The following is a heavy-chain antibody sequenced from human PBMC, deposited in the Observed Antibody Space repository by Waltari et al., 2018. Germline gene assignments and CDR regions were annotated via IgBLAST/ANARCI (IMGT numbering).Heavy chain of an antibody. CDR3: ARGYRYDSSGRFYLDH. V-gene: IGHV1-69*12. CDR1: GLSIRGYT. D-gene: IGHD3-16*02. Sequence: QVQLAQSGAEVKSPGSSVTISCKASGLSIRGYTSSWVRQAPGQGLEWMGGFIPWAGSQIYTQKFQGRLTITADGSTRTTVMELTNLRYEDTAVYFCARGYRYDSSGRFYLDHWGQGTPVIVSS. J-gene: IGHJ4*02. CDR2: FIPWAGSQ.